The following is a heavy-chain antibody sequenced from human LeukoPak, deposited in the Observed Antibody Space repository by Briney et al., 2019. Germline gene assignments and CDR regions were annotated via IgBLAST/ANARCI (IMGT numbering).Heavy chain of an antibody. D-gene: IGHD3-10*02. V-gene: IGHV3-23*01. CDR3: AKRPAAVRGVIPYVDY. CDR1: GFMFRSSS. Sequence: GGSLRLSCAASGFMFRSSSMSWVRQVPGKGLEWVSTISASAGNIYYVDSVKGRFTISRDNSKNTLFLQMNSLRAEDTAIYYCAKRPAAVRGVIPYVDYWGQGTLVTVSS. CDR2: ISASAGNI. J-gene: IGHJ4*02.